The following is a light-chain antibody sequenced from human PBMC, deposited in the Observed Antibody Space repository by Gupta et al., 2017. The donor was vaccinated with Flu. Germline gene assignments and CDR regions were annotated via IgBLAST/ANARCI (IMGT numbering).Light chain of an antibody. CDR1: QSVNVNF. J-gene: IGKJ2*01. Sequence: PGTLSLSPGDRVTLSCSASQSVNVNFLHRYQEKPVKTPRLIIYGISTRAPGRTDRFSCSGYLTDFALTMRGRENENFAVYCFEHDTFSYIFGPGSKMEIK. V-gene: IGKV3-20*01. CDR3: EHDTFSYI. CDR2: GIS.